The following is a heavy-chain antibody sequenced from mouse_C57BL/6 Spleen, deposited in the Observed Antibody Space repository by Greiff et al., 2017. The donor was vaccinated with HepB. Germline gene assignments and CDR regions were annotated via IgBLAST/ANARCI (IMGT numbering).Heavy chain of an antibody. CDR2: IYPGSGNT. J-gene: IGHJ4*01. CDR1: GYTFTDYY. D-gene: IGHD2-13*01. CDR3: AREGLDYAMDY. V-gene: IGHV1-76*01. Sequence: QVQLQQSGAELVRPGASVKLSCKASGYTFTDYYINWVKQRPGQGLEWIARIYPGSGNTYYNEKFKGKATLTAEKSSSTAYMQLSSLTSEDSAVYFCAREGLDYAMDYWGQGTSVTVSS.